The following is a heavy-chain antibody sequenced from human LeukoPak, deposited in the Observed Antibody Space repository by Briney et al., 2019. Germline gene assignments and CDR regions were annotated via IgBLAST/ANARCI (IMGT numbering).Heavy chain of an antibody. CDR1: GYSISSGYF. V-gene: IGHV4-38-2*02. CDR3: ARERDFYGSGTYRDFDY. J-gene: IGHJ4*02. CDR2: IYHSGTT. Sequence: SETLSLTCAVSGYSISSGYFWGWIRQPPGKGLEWIGSIYHSGTTYYNLSLKSRVTISVDTSRNQFSLKLTSVTAADTAVYYCARERDFYGSGTYRDFDYWGQGTLVTVSS. D-gene: IGHD3-10*01.